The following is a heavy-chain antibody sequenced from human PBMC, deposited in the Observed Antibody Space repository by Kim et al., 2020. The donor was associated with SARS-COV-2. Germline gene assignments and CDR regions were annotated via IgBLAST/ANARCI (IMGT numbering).Heavy chain of an antibody. D-gene: IGHD3-16*02. CDR1: GFTFSSYE. Sequence: GGSLRLSCAASGFTFSSYEMNWVRQAPGKGLEWVSYISSSGSTIYYADPVKGRFTISRDNAKNSLYLQMNSLIAEDTAVYYCARDAFMITFGGVIVDYPDAFDICGQGTMVTVSS. CDR3: ARDAFMITFGGVIVDYPDAFDI. J-gene: IGHJ3*02. CDR2: ISSSGSTI. V-gene: IGHV3-48*03.